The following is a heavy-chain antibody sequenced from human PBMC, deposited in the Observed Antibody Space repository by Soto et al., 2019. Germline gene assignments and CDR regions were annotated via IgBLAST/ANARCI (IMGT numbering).Heavy chain of an antibody. Sequence: QVQLVQSGAEVKTPGSSLKVSCKVSGSRFSNYVISWVRQAPGHGLEWLGRIIPIFNSTKYAQSFQGRVTITADKSTSTASRELSSLRSDDTAVYYCAREGRGNKAGYNGLVSLGYWGQGTLVTVSS. CDR2: IIPIFNST. CDR3: AREGRGNKAGYNGLVSLGY. V-gene: IGHV1-69*06. J-gene: IGHJ4*02. CDR1: GSRFSNYV. D-gene: IGHD2-2*02.